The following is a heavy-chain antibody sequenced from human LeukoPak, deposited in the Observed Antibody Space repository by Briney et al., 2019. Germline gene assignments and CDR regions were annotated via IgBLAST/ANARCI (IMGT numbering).Heavy chain of an antibody. V-gene: IGHV4-39*01. CDR3: ARQGGGIYLNDY. Sequence: KSSETLSLTCTVSGGSISSSSYYWGWIRQPPGKGLEWIGSIYYSGSTYYNPSLKSRVTISVDTSKNQFSLKLSSVTAADTAVYYGARQGGGIYLNDYWGQGTLVTVSS. D-gene: IGHD2-15*01. CDR1: GGSISSSSYY. CDR2: IYYSGST. J-gene: IGHJ4*02.